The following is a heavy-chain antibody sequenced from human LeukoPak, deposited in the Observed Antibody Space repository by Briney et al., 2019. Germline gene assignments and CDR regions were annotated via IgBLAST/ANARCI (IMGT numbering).Heavy chain of an antibody. CDR1: GGTFSSYA. V-gene: IGHV1-69*13. J-gene: IGHJ4*02. Sequence: GASVKVSCKASGGTFSSYAISWVRQAPGQGLEWMGGIIPIFGTANYAQKFQGRVTITADESTSTAYMELSSLRSEDTAVYYCAGQSYGGPTPSFDYWGQGTLVTVSS. CDR2: IIPIFGTA. D-gene: IGHD4-23*01. CDR3: AGQSYGGPTPSFDY.